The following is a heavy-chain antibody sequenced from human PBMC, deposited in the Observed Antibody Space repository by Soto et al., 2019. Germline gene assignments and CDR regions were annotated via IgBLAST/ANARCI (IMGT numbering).Heavy chain of an antibody. D-gene: IGHD3-22*01. CDR1: GFTFNTRW. CDR3: ARDYDRTPGTY. Sequence: EVQLVESGGSLVQPGGSLRLSCAASGFTFNTRWMSWVRQAQGKGLMWVANINQDGSEKYCLDSVKGRFTISRDNAKNSLALQTNHLRAEDTAMYYCARDYDRTPGTYWCQGTLVTVSS. J-gene: IGHJ4*02. V-gene: IGHV3-7*04. CDR2: INQDGSEK.